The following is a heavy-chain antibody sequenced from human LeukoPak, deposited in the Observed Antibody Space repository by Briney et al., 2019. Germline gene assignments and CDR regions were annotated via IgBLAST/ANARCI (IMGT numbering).Heavy chain of an antibody. CDR1: GYTLSELS. CDR2: FNPEKSEK. J-gene: IGHJ4*02. V-gene: IGHV1-24*01. CDR3: ATYLSSSSSLFDY. Sequence: ASLKLSCEVSGYTLSELSMHWVRQPPGKGLEWMGDFNPEKSEKDYAQKFQGRVTMTEDTSTDTATMGLSSLRSEDTAVYFCATYLSSSSSLFDYWGQGTLITVSS. D-gene: IGHD6-6*01.